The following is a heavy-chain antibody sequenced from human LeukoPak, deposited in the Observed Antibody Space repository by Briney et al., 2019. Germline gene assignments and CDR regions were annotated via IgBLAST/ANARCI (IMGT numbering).Heavy chain of an antibody. CDR1: GFTFNRCW. J-gene: IGHJ4*02. D-gene: IGHD6-13*01. CDR3: AKGGPFSGIAAAGTPLNY. Sequence: GGSLRLSCVVSGFTFNRCWMNWVRQAPGKGLEWVAVISYDGSNKYYADSVKGRFTISRDNSKNTLYLQMNSLRAEDTAVYYCAKGGPFSGIAAAGTPLNYWGQGTLVTVSS. CDR2: ISYDGSNK. V-gene: IGHV3-30*18.